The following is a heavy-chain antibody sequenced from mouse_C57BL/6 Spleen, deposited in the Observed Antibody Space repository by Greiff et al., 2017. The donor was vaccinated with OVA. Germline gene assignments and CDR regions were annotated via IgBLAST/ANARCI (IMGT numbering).Heavy chain of an antibody. CDR3: TYGNYGWAMDY. V-gene: IGHV14-4*01. D-gene: IGHD2-1*01. Sequence: EVQLQQSGAELVRPGASVKLSCTASGFNIKDDYMHWVKQRPEQGLEWIGWIDPENGDTEYASKFQGKATITADTSSNTAYLQLSSLTSEDTAVYYCTYGNYGWAMDYWGQGTSVTVSS. J-gene: IGHJ4*01. CDR2: IDPENGDT. CDR1: GFNIKDDY.